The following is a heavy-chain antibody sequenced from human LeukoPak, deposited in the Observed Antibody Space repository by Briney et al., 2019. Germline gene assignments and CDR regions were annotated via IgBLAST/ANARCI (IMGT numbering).Heavy chain of an antibody. CDR2: INHSGST. V-gene: IGHV4-34*01. Sequence: SETLSLTCAVYGGSFSGYYWSWIRQPPGKGLEWIGEINHSGSTNYNPSLKSRVTISVDTSKNQFSLKLSSVTAADTAVYYCARGSGNTMVRRVIGPTYYYYMDVWGKGTTVTVSS. CDR1: GGSFSGYY. J-gene: IGHJ6*03. D-gene: IGHD3-10*01. CDR3: ARGSGNTMVRRVIGPTYYYYMDV.